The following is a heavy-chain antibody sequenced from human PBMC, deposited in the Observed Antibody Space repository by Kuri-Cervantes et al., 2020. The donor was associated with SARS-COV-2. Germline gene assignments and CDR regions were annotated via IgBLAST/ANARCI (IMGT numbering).Heavy chain of an antibody. V-gene: IGHV3-74*01. CDR2: INSDGGCT. Sequence: ETLKISCPASGFTFSSYWLHWVRQAPGKGLVWVSRINSDGGCTSYADYVKGRFTISRDNAKNTLYLQKNSLRAEDTAVYYCARDIVTVDYDFWSGYYGPSYFDYWGKGTLVTVSS. J-gene: IGHJ4*02. CDR3: ARDIVTVDYDFWSGYYGPSYFDY. D-gene: IGHD3-3*01. CDR1: GFTFSSYW.